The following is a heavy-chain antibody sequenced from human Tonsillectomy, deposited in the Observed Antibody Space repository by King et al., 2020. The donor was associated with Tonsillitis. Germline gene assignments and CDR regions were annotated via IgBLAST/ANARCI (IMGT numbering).Heavy chain of an antibody. V-gene: IGHV3-23*03. CDR2: IYSGGSST. D-gene: IGHD1-1*01. Sequence: VQLVESGGGLVQPGGSLRLSCVASGFTFSSYAMSWVRQAPGKGLEWVSVIYSGGSSTYYADSVKGRFTISRDNSKNTLYLQMNSLGAEDTAVYYCANWGGGTIGSIGYWGQGTLVTVSS. CDR1: GFTFSSYA. J-gene: IGHJ4*02. CDR3: ANWGGGTIGSIGY.